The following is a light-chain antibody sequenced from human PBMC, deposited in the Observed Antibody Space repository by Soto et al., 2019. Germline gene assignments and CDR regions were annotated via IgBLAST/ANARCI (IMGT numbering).Light chain of an antibody. CDR1: SSDVGGYNY. J-gene: IGLJ2*01. Sequence: QSALTQPASVSGSPGQSITISCTGTSSDVGGYNYVSWFQQHPGKAPKRMIYEVSNRPSGVSNRFSGSKSGNTASLTISGLQAEDEADYYCSSYRGSSPYVVFGGGTKLTVL. V-gene: IGLV2-14*01. CDR2: EVS. CDR3: SSYRGSSPYVV.